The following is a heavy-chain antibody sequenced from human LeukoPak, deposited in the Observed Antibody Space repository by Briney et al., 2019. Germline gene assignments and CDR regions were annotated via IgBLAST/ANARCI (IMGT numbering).Heavy chain of an antibody. CDR3: ATGGYYMYFFYY. CDR1: GYSFTTYW. Sequence: GESLQISCKGSGYSFTTYWIGCGRQMPGKGVEWMGIIYPGDSDTRYSPSFQGQVSIPADRSISTAYLQWSSLKASDTAMYYCATGGYYMYFFYYWGQGTLVSVSS. J-gene: IGHJ4*02. D-gene: IGHD3-22*01. CDR2: IYPGDSDT. V-gene: IGHV5-51*01.